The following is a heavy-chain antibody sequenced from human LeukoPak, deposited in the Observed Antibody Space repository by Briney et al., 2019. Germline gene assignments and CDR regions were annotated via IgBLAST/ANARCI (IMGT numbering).Heavy chain of an antibody. CDR2: ISGSDGRT. Sequence: GGSLRLSCAASGFTFSSYAMSWVRQAPGKGLEWVLTISGSDGRTYYAGSVKGRFTISRDNSKSTLYLQMNSLRAEDTAVYYCAKDPSPENTRGWYGYFDYWGQGTLVTVSS. CDR3: AKDPSPENTRGWYGYFDY. D-gene: IGHD6-19*01. CDR1: GFTFSSYA. V-gene: IGHV3-23*01. J-gene: IGHJ4*02.